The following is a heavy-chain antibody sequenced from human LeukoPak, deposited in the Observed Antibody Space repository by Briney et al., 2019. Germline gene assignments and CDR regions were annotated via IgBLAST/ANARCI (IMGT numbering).Heavy chain of an antibody. CDR3: AREGDLFFDY. CDR1: GFTFSNYA. D-gene: IGHD1-26*01. CDR2: ITGSGST. Sequence: GGSLRLSCAASGFTFSNYAMSWVRQAPGKGLEWVSVITGSGSTYYAQSVTGRFTISRDNSKNTLYLQMNSLRAEDTAVYYCAREGDLFFDYWGQGTLVTVSS. V-gene: IGHV3-23*01. J-gene: IGHJ4*02.